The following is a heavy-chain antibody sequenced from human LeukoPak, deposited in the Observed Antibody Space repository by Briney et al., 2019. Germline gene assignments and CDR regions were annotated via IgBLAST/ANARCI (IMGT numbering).Heavy chain of an antibody. J-gene: IGHJ4*02. CDR1: GFTFSNYW. D-gene: IGHD2-2*01. V-gene: IGHV3-30*02. CDR3: AKRSSLGCTSTSCHGIDY. CDR2: IRYDGTIK. Sequence: PGGSLRLSCAASGFTFSNYWMSWVRQAPGKGLEWVAFIRYDGTIKDFADSVRGRFTISRDNSKNTLYLQMNSLRAEDTAVYYCAKRSSLGCTSTSCHGIDYWGQGTLVTVSS.